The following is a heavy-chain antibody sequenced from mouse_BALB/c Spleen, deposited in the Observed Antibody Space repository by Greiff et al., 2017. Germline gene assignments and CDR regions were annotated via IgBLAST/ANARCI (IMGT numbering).Heavy chain of an antibody. J-gene: IGHJ4*01. D-gene: IGHD2-10*01. V-gene: IGHV1-18*01. CDR2: INPNNGGT. Sequence: VQLQQSGAELMKPGASVKIPCKASGYTFTDYNMDWVKQSHGKSLEWIGDINPNNGGTIYNQKFKGKATLTVDKSSSTAYMELRSLTSEDTAVYYCARRPAYYGNDAMDYWGQGTSVTVSS. CDR3: ARRPAYYGNDAMDY. CDR1: GYTFTDYN.